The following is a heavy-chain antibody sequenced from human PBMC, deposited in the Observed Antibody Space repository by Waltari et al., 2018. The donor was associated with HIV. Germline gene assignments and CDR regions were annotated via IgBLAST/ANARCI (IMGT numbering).Heavy chain of an antibody. V-gene: IGHV4-61*01. D-gene: IGHD2-2*01. CDR2: IDYSGST. CDR1: GGSVSSGSYY. CDR3: ARVGLGYCSSTSCYANWFDP. Sequence: QVQLQESGPGLVKPSETLSLTCTVSGGSVSSGSYYWSWIRQPPGKGLEWIGYIDYSGSTNYDPSLKGRVTISVDTSKNQFSLKLSSVTAADTAVYYCARVGLGYCSSTSCYANWFDPWGQGTLVTVSS. J-gene: IGHJ5*02.